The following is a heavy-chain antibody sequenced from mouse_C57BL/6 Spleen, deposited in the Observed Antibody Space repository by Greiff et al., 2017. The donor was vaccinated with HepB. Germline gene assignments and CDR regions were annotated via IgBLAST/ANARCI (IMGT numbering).Heavy chain of an antibody. CDR2: IDPEDGET. Sequence: VHVKQSGAELVKPGASVKLSCTASGFNIKDYYMHWVKQRTEQGLEWIGRIDPEDGETKYAPKFQGKATITADTSSNTAYLQLSSLTSEDTAVYYCAFYGSSSEGYFDVWGTGTTVTVSS. D-gene: IGHD1-1*01. CDR3: AFYGSSSEGYFDV. CDR1: GFNIKDYY. J-gene: IGHJ1*03. V-gene: IGHV14-2*01.